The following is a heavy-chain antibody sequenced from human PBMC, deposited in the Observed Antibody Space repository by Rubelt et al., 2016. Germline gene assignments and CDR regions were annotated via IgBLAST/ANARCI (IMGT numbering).Heavy chain of an antibody. CDR1: GGSFSGYY. D-gene: IGHD3-22*01. Sequence: QVQLQQWGAGLLKPSETLSLTCAVYGGSFSGYYWSWIRQPPGKGLEWIGEINHSGSTNYNPSLKCRVTMSVDRSKNQFFRKLSFVTAAETAGYYCAREGGGDYYDSSGYLFDYWGQGTLVTVSS. CDR3: AREGGGDYYDSSGYLFDY. V-gene: IGHV4-34*01. CDR2: INHSGST. J-gene: IGHJ4*02.